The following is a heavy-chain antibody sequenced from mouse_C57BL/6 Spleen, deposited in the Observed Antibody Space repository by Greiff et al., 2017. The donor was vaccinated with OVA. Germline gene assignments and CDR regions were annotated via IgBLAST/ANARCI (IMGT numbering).Heavy chain of an antibody. V-gene: IGHV5-4*01. Sequence: DVKLVESGGGLVKPGGSLKLSCAASGFTFSSYAMSWVRQTPEQRLEWVATISDGGSYTYYPDNVKGRFTISRDNAKNNLYLQMSHLKSEDTAMYYCARDDYDAFYFDYWGKGTTLTVSS. CDR1: GFTFSSYA. J-gene: IGHJ2*01. CDR2: ISDGGSYT. CDR3: ARDDYDAFYFDY. D-gene: IGHD2-4*01.